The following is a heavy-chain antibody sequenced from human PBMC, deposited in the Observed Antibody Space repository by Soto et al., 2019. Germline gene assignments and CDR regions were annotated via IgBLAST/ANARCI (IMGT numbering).Heavy chain of an antibody. J-gene: IGHJ6*03. Sequence: GESLKISCKGSGYSFTSYWIGWVRQMPGKGLEWMGIIYPGDSDTRYSPSFQGQVTISADKSISTAYLQWSSLKASDTAMYYCARAPTVTFPSYYYYMDVWGKGTTVTVSS. CDR3: ARAPTVTFPSYYYYMDV. CDR1: GYSFTSYW. D-gene: IGHD4-4*01. V-gene: IGHV5-51*01. CDR2: IYPGDSDT.